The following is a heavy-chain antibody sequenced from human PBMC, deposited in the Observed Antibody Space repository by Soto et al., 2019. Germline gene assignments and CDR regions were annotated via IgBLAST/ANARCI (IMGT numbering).Heavy chain of an antibody. D-gene: IGHD4-17*01. Sequence: EVQLLESGGGLVRPGGSLRLPCAASGFTFSSYAMNWVRQAPGKGLEWVSVISGSGGSTYYADAVKGRFTISRDNSKNTLYLQMNSLRAEDTAVYYCAKRTVGWYFDLWGRGTLVTVSS. CDR1: GFTFSSYA. CDR3: AKRTVGWYFDL. J-gene: IGHJ2*01. CDR2: ISGSGGST. V-gene: IGHV3-23*01.